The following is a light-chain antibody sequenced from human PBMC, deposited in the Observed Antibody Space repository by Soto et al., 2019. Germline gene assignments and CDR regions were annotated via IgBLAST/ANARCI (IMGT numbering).Light chain of an antibody. Sequence: DIVMTQSPLSLPVTPGEPASISCRSSQSLLHGSGNNYLDWYLQKPGQSPQLLIYLGSNRSSVVPDRFSGSGSVADFTLTIRRGEAEDVGVYSCMQVLQTPWAFGQGTKVEI. CDR3: MQVLQTPWA. V-gene: IGKV2-28*01. J-gene: IGKJ1*01. CDR2: LGS. CDR1: QSLLHGSGNNY.